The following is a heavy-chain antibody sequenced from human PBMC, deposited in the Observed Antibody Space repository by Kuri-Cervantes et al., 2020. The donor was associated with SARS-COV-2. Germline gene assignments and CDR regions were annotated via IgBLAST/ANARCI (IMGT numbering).Heavy chain of an antibody. V-gene: IGHV3-23*03. Sequence: GESLKISCTASGFTFSSYAMSWVRQAPGKGLEWVSVIYSGGSSTYYADSVKGRFTISRDNSKNTLYLQMNSLRAEDTAVYYCASMVRGNYGTDVWGQGTTVTVSS. CDR1: GFTFSSYA. D-gene: IGHD3-10*01. CDR2: IYSGGSST. CDR3: ASMVRGNYGTDV. J-gene: IGHJ6*02.